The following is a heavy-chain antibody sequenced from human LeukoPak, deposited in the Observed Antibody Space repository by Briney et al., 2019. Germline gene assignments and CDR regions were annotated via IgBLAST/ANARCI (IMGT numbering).Heavy chain of an antibody. CDR1: GFPVSSNY. J-gene: IGHJ3*02. D-gene: IGHD1-1*01. Sequence: AASGFPVSSNYMSWVRQAPGKGLECVSVIYSGGSTYCADSVKGRFTISRDNSKNTVYLQMNSLRAEDTAVYYCARTWNGAFDIWGQGTMVTVSS. CDR3: ARTWNGAFDI. CDR2: IYSGGST. V-gene: IGHV3-66*01.